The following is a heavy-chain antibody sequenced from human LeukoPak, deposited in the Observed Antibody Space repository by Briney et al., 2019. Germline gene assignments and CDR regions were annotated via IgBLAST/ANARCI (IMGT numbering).Heavy chain of an antibody. V-gene: IGHV3-13*01. CDR2: IGTAGDT. CDR1: GFTFSRYD. D-gene: IGHD6-19*01. CDR3: AGAGSETQWRAFDF. Sequence: GGSLRLSCAASGFTFSRYDMHWVRQATGKGLEWVSGIGTAGDTYYAGSVKGRFTISRENAKNSLYLQMNSLTAGDTAVYYCAGAGSETQWRAFDFWGQGALVTVFS. J-gene: IGHJ4*02.